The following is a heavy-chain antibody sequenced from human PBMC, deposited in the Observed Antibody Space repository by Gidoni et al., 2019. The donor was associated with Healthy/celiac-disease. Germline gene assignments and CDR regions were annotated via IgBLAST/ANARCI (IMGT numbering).Heavy chain of an antibody. CDR3: AKDLMEQQLVARIGYYYGMDV. CDR1: GFTFSSYG. V-gene: IGHV3-30*18. J-gene: IGHJ6*02. D-gene: IGHD6-13*01. Sequence: QVQLVESGGGVVQPGRSLRLSCAASGFTFSSYGMHWVRQAPGKGLEWVAVISYDGSNKYYADSVKGRFTISRDNSKNTRYLQMNSLRAEDTAVYYCAKDLMEQQLVARIGYYYGMDVWGQGTTVTVSS. CDR2: ISYDGSNK.